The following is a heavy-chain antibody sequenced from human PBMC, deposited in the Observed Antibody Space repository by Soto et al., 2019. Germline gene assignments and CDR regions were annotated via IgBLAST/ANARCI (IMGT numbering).Heavy chain of an antibody. CDR2: ISYDGRND. Sequence: PGGSLRLSCAASGFTFNSYPLHWVRQAPGKGLEWVAVISYDGRNDYYGDSARGRFTISRDNSKNMVYLQMNSLTPEDTAVYYCARDPYFDYWGQGTLVTVSS. J-gene: IGHJ4*02. CDR1: GFTFNSYP. CDR3: ARDPYFDY. V-gene: IGHV3-30*04.